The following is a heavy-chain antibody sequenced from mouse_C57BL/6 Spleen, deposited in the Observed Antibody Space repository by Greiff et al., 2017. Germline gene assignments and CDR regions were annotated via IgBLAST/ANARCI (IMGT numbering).Heavy chain of an antibody. D-gene: IGHD2-4*01. V-gene: IGHV2-2*01. CDR3: ARNDDYDGNYYAMDY. CDR2: IWSGGST. CDR1: GFSLTSYG. J-gene: IGHJ4*01. Sequence: QVQLQQSGPGLVQPSQSLSITCTVSGFSLTSYGVHWVRQSPGKGLEWLGVIWSGGSTDYNAAFISRLSISKDNSKSQVFFKMNSLQAYDTAIYYCARNDDYDGNYYAMDYWGQGTSVTVSS.